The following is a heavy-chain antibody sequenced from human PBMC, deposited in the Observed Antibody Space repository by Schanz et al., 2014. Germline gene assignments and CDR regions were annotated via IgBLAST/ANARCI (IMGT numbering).Heavy chain of an antibody. CDR2: IIPILGIA. V-gene: IGHV1-69*04. Sequence: QVQLVQSGDEVKKPGSSMKVSCKASGGTFSTYPINWLRQAPGQGLEWMGRIIPILGIATYAQKFQGRLTITADKSTSAAYMELSSLRSEDTAMYYCARDYYDSSGYYYCDYWGQGTLVTVSS. J-gene: IGHJ4*02. CDR3: ARDYYDSSGYYYCDY. CDR1: GGTFSTYP. D-gene: IGHD3-22*01.